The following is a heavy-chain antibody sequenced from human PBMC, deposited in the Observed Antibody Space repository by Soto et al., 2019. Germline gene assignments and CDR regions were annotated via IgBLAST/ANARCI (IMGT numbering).Heavy chain of an antibody. CDR3: ARAGAAVASDAFDI. Sequence: SQTLSLTCAISGDSVSSNSAAWNWIRQSPSRGLEWLGRTYYRSKWYNDYAVSVKRLITINPDTYKNQFSLQLNSVTPEATAVYYCARAGAAVASDAFDIWGQGTMVTVSS. V-gene: IGHV6-1*01. J-gene: IGHJ3*02. CDR2: TYYRSKWYN. CDR1: GDSVSSNSAA. D-gene: IGHD6-13*01.